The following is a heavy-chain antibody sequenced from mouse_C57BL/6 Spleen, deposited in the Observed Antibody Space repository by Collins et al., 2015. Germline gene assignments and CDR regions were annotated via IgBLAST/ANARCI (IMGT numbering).Heavy chain of an antibody. CDR2: ISYDGSN. Sequence: GNKLEWMGYISYDGSNNYNPSLKNRISITRDTSKNQFFLKLNSVTTEDTATYYCARGEYDYAWFAYWGQGTLVTVSA. D-gene: IGHD2-4*01. J-gene: IGHJ3*01. CDR3: ARGEYDYAWFAY. V-gene: IGHV3-6*01.